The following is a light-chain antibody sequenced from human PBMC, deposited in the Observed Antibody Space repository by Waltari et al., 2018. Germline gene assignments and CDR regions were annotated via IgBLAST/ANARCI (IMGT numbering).Light chain of an antibody. CDR2: GAS. CDR3: YQHSSGYS. CDR1: QSVSSY. V-gene: IGKV3-11*01. J-gene: IGKJ2*03. Sequence: VILTQSPATLSLSPGERATLSCRASQSVSSYLAWYQQKPGQAPRLLIYGASSRATGIPDRFSSSGSGTDFTLTISSLEPEDVGVYHCYQHSSGYSFGQGTKVEIK.